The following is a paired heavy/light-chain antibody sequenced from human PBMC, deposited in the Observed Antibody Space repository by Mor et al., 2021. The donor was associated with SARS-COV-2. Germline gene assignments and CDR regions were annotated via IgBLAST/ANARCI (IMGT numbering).Light chain of an antibody. J-gene: IGKJ1*01. CDR1: QSISVY. CDR3: QQSYTTPRT. V-gene: IGKV1-39*01. CDR2: AAS. Sequence: DIQMTQSPSSLSASVGDRVTITCRASQSISVYLNWYQQKTGKAPKLLIYAASSLQSGVPSRFSGSGSGTDFTLTISSLQPEDFATYYCQQSYTTPRTFGQGTKVEVQ.
Heavy chain of an antibody. CDR3: ARENNDSSPSRFDP. V-gene: IGHV4-61*02. CDR1: GGSISGGSYY. D-gene: IGHD2-15*01. Sequence: QVQLQESGPGLVKPSQTLSLTCTVSGGSISGGSYYWSWIRQPAGKGLEWFGRIYSSGSTIYNPSLKSRVIISVDTSKNQFSLKLSSVTAADTAVYYCARENNDSSPSRFDPWGQGTLVIVSS. J-gene: IGHJ5*02. CDR2: IYSSGST.